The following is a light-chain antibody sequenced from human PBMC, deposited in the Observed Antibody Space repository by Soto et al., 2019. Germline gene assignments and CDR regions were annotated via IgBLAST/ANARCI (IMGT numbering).Light chain of an antibody. CDR1: QSVSSSY. V-gene: IGKV3-20*01. CDR2: GAS. Sequence: EIVLTQSPGTLSLSPGERATLSCRASQSVSSSYLAWYQQKPGQAPRLLIYGASSRATGIPDRFSGSGSGTDFTLTISRLEPEDFPVYYCQQYDSSPVTFGPGTKVDIK. J-gene: IGKJ3*01. CDR3: QQYDSSPVT.